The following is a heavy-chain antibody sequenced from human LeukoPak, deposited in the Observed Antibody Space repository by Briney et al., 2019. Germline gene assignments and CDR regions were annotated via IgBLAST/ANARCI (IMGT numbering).Heavy chain of an antibody. D-gene: IGHD5-12*01. V-gene: IGHV1-18*01. CDR3: ARDIGIVATRAYYYYYGMDV. CDR2: ISAYNGNT. J-gene: IGHJ6*02. Sequence: ASVKVSCKASGYTFTSYGIRWVRQAPGQGLEWMGWISAYNGNTNYAQKLQGRVTMTTDTSTSTAYMELRSLRSDDTAVYYCARDIGIVATRAYYYYYGMDVWGQGTTVTVSS. CDR1: GYTFTSYG.